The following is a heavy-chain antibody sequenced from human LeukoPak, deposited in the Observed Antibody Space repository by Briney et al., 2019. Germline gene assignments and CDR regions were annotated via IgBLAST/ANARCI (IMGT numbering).Heavy chain of an antibody. V-gene: IGHV1-2*02. Sequence: ASVKVSCKASGYTLTGYYMHWVRQAPGQGREWMGWINPNSGGTNYAQKFQGRVTMTRDTSISTAYMELSRLRSDDTAVYYCARAVRYNWNFDYWGQGTLVTASS. CDR1: GYTLTGYY. D-gene: IGHD1-20*01. CDR3: ARAVRYNWNFDY. CDR2: INPNSGGT. J-gene: IGHJ4*02.